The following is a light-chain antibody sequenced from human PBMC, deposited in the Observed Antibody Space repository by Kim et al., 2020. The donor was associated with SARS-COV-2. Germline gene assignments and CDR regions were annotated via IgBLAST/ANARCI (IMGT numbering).Light chain of an antibody. J-gene: IGLJ1*01. CDR1: KLGDKY. CDR3: QAWDSSTFYV. CDR2: QDN. Sequence: SYELTQPPSVSVSPGQTASITCSGDKLGDKYACWYQQKPGQSPVLVIYQDNKRPSGIPERFYGSKSGNTATLTISGTQAMDEGDYYCQAWDSSTFYVFGTGTKVTVL. V-gene: IGLV3-1*01.